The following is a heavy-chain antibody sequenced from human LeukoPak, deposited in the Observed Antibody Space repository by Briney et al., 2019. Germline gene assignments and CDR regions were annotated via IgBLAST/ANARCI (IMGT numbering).Heavy chain of an antibody. CDR3: AREVERGYSYGFDY. D-gene: IGHD5-18*01. Sequence: PGGSLRLSCAASGFTFSSSWMHWVRQAPGKGLVWVSRINSDGSSTNYADSVKGRFTISRDNAKNTLYPQMNSLRAEDTAVYYCAREVERGYSYGFDYWGQGTLVTVSS. CDR1: GFTFSSSW. J-gene: IGHJ4*02. V-gene: IGHV3-74*01. CDR2: INSDGSST.